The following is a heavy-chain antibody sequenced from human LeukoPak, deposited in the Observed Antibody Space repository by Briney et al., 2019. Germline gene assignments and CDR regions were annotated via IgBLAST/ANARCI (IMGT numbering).Heavy chain of an antibody. Sequence: GGSLRLSCAASGFTFSSYEMNWVRQAPGKGQEWVSYISSSGSTIYYADSVKGRFTISRDNAKNSLYLQMNSLRAEDTAVYYCARVNYDSSGYYVDYWGQGTLVTVSS. V-gene: IGHV3-48*03. D-gene: IGHD3-22*01. CDR1: GFTFSSYE. CDR2: ISSSGSTI. J-gene: IGHJ4*02. CDR3: ARVNYDSSGYYVDY.